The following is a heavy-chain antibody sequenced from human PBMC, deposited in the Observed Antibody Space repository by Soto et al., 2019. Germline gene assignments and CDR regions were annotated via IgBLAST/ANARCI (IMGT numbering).Heavy chain of an antibody. V-gene: IGHV3-74*01. CDR2: INSDGSRI. Sequence: EVQLVESGGVLVQPGGSPRLSCAASGFTFSSHWMHWVRQAPGKGLVWVSRINSDGSRINYADSVKGRLTISRDNAENTVYLQMNSLRAEDTAVYICARGASGRYYMDVWGKGTTVTVSS. D-gene: IGHD3-10*01. J-gene: IGHJ6*03. CDR1: GFTFSSHW. CDR3: ARGASGRYYMDV.